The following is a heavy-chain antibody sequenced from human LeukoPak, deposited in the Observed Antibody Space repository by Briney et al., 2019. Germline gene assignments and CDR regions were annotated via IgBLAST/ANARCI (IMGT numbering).Heavy chain of an antibody. D-gene: IGHD2-2*01. J-gene: IGHJ6*03. CDR3: SQLLLFYYYYMDV. CDR2: TRYDGSNK. Sequence: GGSLRLSCAASGFTFRSYAMSWVRQAPGKGLEWVAFTRYDGSNKYYADSVKGRFTISRDNSKNTLYLQMNSLRAEDTAVYYCSQLLLFYYYYMDVWGKGTTVTVSS. V-gene: IGHV3-30*02. CDR1: GFTFRSYA.